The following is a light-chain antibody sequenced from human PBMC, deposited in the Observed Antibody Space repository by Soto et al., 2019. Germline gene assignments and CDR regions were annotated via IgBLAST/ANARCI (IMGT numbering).Light chain of an antibody. CDR2: STD. Sequence: QSALTQPPSVSGTPGQRVSISCSGDSSTFANNYVHWYQQVPGAAPKLLMYSTDQRPSGVPERFSGSKSDTSASLTISGLRPEDEAQYYCAAYTGNWNGPVFGGGTKLTVL. V-gene: IGLV1-47*02. CDR3: AAYTGNWNGPV. J-gene: IGLJ2*01. CDR1: SSTFANNY.